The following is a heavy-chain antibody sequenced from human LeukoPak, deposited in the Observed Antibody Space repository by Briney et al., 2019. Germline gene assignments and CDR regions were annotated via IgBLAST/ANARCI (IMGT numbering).Heavy chain of an antibody. V-gene: IGHV3-74*03. CDR3: ARGRPRGYSGFVSDH. Sequence: PGRSLRLSCTASGFNFGDYAMIWVRQAPGKGLVWVSRLNHDGSTTTYADFVKGRFTISRDNAKKTLYLQMNSLTAQDPAVYFCARGRPRGYSGFVSDHWGQGTPISVSS. D-gene: IGHD5-12*01. J-gene: IGHJ5*02. CDR1: GFNFGDYA. CDR2: LNHDGSTT.